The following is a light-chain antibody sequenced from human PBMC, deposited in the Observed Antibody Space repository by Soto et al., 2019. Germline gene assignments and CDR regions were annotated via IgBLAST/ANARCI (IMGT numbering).Light chain of an antibody. CDR1: QSISSS. J-gene: IGKJ5*01. CDR3: QQYYSHPLT. V-gene: IGKV1-39*01. Sequence: DIQMTQSPSSLSASVGDRVTITCRASQSISSSLNWYQQTPGKAPRLLIYGASSLQSGVPSRFSGSGSGTDFTLAISSLQPEDSATYYCQQYYSHPLTFGQGTRLEIK. CDR2: GAS.